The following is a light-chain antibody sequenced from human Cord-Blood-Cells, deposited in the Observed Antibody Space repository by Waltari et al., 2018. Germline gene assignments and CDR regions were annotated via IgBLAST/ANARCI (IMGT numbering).Light chain of an antibody. CDR2: AAS. CDR1: KRINSY. Sequence: DIQMTQSPSSLSASVRHRVTITCRASKRINSYLNWYQHKPGQAPKLLIYAASILHSGVLTRFTGSGSGKDFTLTISSLQPEDLATYYSQQSYSTPYPFGKRTKLEIK. J-gene: IGKJ2*01. CDR3: QQSYSTPYP. V-gene: IGKV1-39*01.